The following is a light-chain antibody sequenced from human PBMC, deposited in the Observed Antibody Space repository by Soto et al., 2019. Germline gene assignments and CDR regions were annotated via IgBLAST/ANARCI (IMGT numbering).Light chain of an antibody. J-gene: IGLJ2*01. Sequence: QSVLTQPPSVSGAPRQRVTISCSGSSSNIGNNAVHWYQQLPGKTPKLVIYYNDLVPSGVSDRFSGSKSGTSASLAISGLQSEDEADYYCAAWDDSLNAVVFGGGTKLTVL. CDR2: YND. CDR1: SSNIGNNA. CDR3: AAWDDSLNAVV. V-gene: IGLV1-36*01.